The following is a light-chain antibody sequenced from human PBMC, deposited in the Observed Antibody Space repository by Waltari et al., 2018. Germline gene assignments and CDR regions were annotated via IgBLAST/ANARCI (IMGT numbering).Light chain of an antibody. J-gene: IGKJ1*01. CDR3: QQSLNTPRT. CDR2: GAS. V-gene: IGKV1-39*01. CDR1: QSIRSY. Sequence: TGRESQSIRSYVNWYQQKAGKAPQLLIYGASSLQSGVPSRFSGSGSGTDFTLTIRSLQPEDFATYYCQQSLNTPRTFGQGTKVEMK.